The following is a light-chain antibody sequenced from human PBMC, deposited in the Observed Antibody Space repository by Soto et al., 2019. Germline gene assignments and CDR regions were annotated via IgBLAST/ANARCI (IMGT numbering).Light chain of an antibody. CDR3: QQRTNWLWT. V-gene: IGKV3-11*01. CDR2: DAS. J-gene: IGKJ1*01. CDR1: QSVGSL. Sequence: ERVMTQSPSTLSVSPGERSILCCMASQSVGSLLAWYQHNPGQAPRLLIFDASYRAAGIPARFRGSGSGTDFTLTIDSLEPEDFAVYYCQQRTNWLWTFGPGTKVDIK.